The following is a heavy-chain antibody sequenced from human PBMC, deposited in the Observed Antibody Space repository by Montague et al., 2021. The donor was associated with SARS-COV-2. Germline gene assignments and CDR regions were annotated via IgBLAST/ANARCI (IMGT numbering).Heavy chain of an antibody. D-gene: IGHD6-13*01. Sequence: SLRLSCAAPGFTFSSYEMNWVRQAPGKGLEWVSYISRSGSIIYYADSVKGRFTISRDNAKNSLYLQMNSLRAEDTAVYYCAREYIEAAGRGNDYWGQGTLVTVSS. CDR2: ISRSGSII. CDR1: GFTFSSYE. V-gene: IGHV3-48*03. CDR3: AREYIEAAGRGNDY. J-gene: IGHJ4*02.